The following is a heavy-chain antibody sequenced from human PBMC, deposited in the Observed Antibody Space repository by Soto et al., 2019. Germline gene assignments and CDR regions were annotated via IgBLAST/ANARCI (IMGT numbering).Heavy chain of an antibody. Sequence: QVQLVQSGAELKKPGSSVKVSCKASGGTFGSNAISWVRQAPGQGLEWMGGIIPIFGTTNNAQKFQGRVTITADESTNTAYKEMSSLRSEDTAIYYGAREGYTFGPGAVRGAFDIWGQGTMVTVSS. D-gene: IGHD1-1*01. CDR2: IIPIFGTT. V-gene: IGHV1-69*12. CDR1: GGTFGSNA. CDR3: AREGYTFGPGAVRGAFDI. J-gene: IGHJ3*02.